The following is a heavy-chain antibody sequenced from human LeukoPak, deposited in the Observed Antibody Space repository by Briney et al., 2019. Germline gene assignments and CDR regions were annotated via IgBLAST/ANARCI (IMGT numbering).Heavy chain of an antibody. CDR3: AKDDRGNEAPFDY. J-gene: IGHJ4*02. CDR2: ISYDGTNK. Sequence: PGGSLRLSCAASGFTFSNYDMHWVRQAPGKGLGWVAVISYDGTNKYYADSVKGRFTISRDNSKNTLHLQMNSLRAEDTAVYYCAKDDRGNEAPFDYWGQGTLVTVSS. CDR1: GFTFSNYD. V-gene: IGHV3-30*18.